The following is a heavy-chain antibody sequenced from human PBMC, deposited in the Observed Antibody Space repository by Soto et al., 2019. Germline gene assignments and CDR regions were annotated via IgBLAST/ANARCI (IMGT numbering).Heavy chain of an antibody. CDR3: ARGHIWGYYFDY. D-gene: IGHD3-16*01. J-gene: IGHJ4*02. CDR1: GYTFTSYD. V-gene: IGHV1-69*13. CDR2: IIPIFGTA. Sequence: SVKVSCKASGYTFTSYDINWVRQAPGQGLEWMGGIIPIFGTANYAQKFQGRVTITADESTSTAYMELSSLRSEDTAVYYCARGHIWGYYFDYWGQGTLVTVSS.